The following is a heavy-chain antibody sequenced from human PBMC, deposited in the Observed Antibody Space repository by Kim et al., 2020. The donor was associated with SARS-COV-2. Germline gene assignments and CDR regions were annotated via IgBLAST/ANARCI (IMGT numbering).Heavy chain of an antibody. J-gene: IGHJ6*02. Sequence: SVKGRFTISRDNSKNTLYLQMNSLRAEDTAVYYCAKGAMVYDILTGGMDVWGQGTTVTVSS. D-gene: IGHD3-9*01. CDR3: AKGAMVYDILTGGMDV. V-gene: IGHV3-23*01.